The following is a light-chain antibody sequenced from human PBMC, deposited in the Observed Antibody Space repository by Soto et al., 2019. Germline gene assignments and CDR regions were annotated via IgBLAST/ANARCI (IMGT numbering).Light chain of an antibody. Sequence: QSVLTQPASVSGSPGQSITISCTGTSSDVGAYNFVSWYQHHPGRAPKLIIYEVTIRPSGVSNRFSGSKSGNTASLTISGLQAEDEAYYYCSSYTSSSTLVFGGGTKLTVL. CDR2: EVT. V-gene: IGLV2-14*01. J-gene: IGLJ2*01. CDR1: SSDVGAYNF. CDR3: SSYTSSSTLV.